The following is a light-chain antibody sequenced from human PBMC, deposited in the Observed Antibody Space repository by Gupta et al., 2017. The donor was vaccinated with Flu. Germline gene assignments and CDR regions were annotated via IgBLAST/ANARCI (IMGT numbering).Light chain of an antibody. CDR3: QQYNNWPRWT. CDR2: GAS. CDR1: QSVSSN. J-gene: IGKJ1*01. V-gene: IGKV3-15*01. Sequence: IVMTQSPATLSVSPGERATLSCRASQSVSSNLAWYQQKPGPAPRLLIYGASTRATGIPARFSGSGSGTEFTLTISSLQTEDFAVYFCQQYNNWPRWTFGQGTKVEIK.